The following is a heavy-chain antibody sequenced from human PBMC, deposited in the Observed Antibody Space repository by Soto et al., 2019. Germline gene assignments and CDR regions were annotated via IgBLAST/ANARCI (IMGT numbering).Heavy chain of an antibody. D-gene: IGHD3-9*01. CDR1: GLTFSNAW. J-gene: IGHJ6*02. Sequence: GSLRLSCAASGLTFSNAWMNWVRQAPGKGLEWVGRIKSKTDGGTTDYAAPVKGRFTISRDDSKNTLYLQMNSLKTEDTAVYYCTTDFIYSARYYDILTGYYYYYYGMDVWGQGTTVTVSS. CDR3: TTDFIYSARYYDILTGYYYYYYGMDV. V-gene: IGHV3-15*07. CDR2: IKSKTDGGTT.